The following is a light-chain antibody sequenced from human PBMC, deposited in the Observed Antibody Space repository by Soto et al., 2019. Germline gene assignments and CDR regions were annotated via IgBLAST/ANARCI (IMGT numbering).Light chain of an antibody. Sequence: QSVLTQPPSASGTPGQRVTISCSGSNSNIGKNYVYWYQQLPGTAPKLLIYSNSQRPSGVPDRFSGSKSGTSASLAISGLRSEDEADYYCAAWDDSLSGVVFGGGTKVTVL. CDR1: NSNIGKNY. V-gene: IGLV1-47*02. J-gene: IGLJ2*01. CDR3: AAWDDSLSGVV. CDR2: SNS.